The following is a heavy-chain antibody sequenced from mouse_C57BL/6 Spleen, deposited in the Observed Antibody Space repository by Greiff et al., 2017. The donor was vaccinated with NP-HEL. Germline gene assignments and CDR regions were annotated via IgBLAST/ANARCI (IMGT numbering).Heavy chain of an antibody. V-gene: IGHV1-22*01. CDR3: ARRRLRDAMDY. J-gene: IGHJ4*01. D-gene: IGHD3-2*02. Sequence: VQLQQPGPELVKPGASVKMSCKASGYTFTDYNMHWVKQSHGKSLEWIGYINPNNGGTNYNQKFKGKATLTVDKSSSTAYMQLSSLTSEDSAVYYCARRRLRDAMDYWGQGTSVTVSS. CDR2: INPNNGGT. CDR1: GYTFTDYN.